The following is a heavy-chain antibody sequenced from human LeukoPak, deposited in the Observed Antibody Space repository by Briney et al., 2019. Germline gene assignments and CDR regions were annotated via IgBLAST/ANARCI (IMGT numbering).Heavy chain of an antibody. J-gene: IGHJ4*02. CDR1: GFTFSDFH. CDR2: ITNSGSDI. D-gene: IGHD6-13*01. CDR3: ACPYRSRFDY. Sequence: GGSLRLSCVVSGFTFSDFHMSWLRQAPGKGLEWISYITNSGSDIEYADSVKGRFTISWDNAKKSPYLEMNTLRAEDTAIYYCACPYRSRFDYWGQGTLVTVSS. V-gene: IGHV3-11*01.